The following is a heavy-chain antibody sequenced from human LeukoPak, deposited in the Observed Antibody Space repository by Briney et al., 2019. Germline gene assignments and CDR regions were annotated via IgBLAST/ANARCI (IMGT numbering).Heavy chain of an antibody. Sequence: GGSLRLSCAASGFTFSSYAMSWVRQAPGKGLEWVSAISGSGGSTYYADSVKGRFTISRDNSKHTLYLQMNSLRAEDTAVYYCAKEGDIVVVVAATAPNWFDPWGQGTLVTVSS. J-gene: IGHJ5*02. D-gene: IGHD2-15*01. CDR3: AKEGDIVVVVAATAPNWFDP. CDR1: GFTFSSYA. CDR2: ISGSGGST. V-gene: IGHV3-23*01.